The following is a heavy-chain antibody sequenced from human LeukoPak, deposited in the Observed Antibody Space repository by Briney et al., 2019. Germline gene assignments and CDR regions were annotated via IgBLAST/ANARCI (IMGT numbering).Heavy chain of an antibody. D-gene: IGHD3-22*01. J-gene: IGHJ3*02. V-gene: IGHV4-39*01. Sequence: SETLSLTCTVSGGSISSSSYYWGWIRQPPGKGLEWIGIIYYSGSTYYNPSLKSRLTISVDMSKNQFSLRLSSVTAADTAVYYCARHDSSGPYNAFDIWGQGTMVTVSS. CDR3: ARHDSSGPYNAFDI. CDR1: GGSISSSSYY. CDR2: IYYSGST.